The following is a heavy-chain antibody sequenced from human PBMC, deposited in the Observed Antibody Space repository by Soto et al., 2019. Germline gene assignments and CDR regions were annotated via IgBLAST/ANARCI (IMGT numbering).Heavy chain of an antibody. CDR3: ARGLPRMTNRSWFDP. D-gene: IGHD4-17*01. Sequence: QVQLVESGGGVVQPGRSLRLSCAASGFTFSDYAIHWVRQAPGKGLEWVAVVSYDGSNKYYADSVKCRFSISRENSKNTLYLQMNSLRAEDTAVYYCARGLPRMTNRSWFDPWGQGTLVTVSS. J-gene: IGHJ5*02. CDR2: VSYDGSNK. V-gene: IGHV3-30-3*01. CDR1: GFTFSDYA.